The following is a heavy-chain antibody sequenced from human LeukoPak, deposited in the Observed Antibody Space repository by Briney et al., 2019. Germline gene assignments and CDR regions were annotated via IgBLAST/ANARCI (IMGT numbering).Heavy chain of an antibody. D-gene: IGHD6-25*01. CDR3: AKEGRFGVAAAGKNYFDY. Sequence: GSLRLSCAASGFTFSRFGMNWIRQAPGKGLEWLSLISGGGDSTYYADAVKGRFTISRDNSKNTLYLQMNSLRADDTAIYYCAKEGRFGVAAAGKNYFDYWGQGTLVTVSS. V-gene: IGHV3-23*01. CDR2: ISGGGDST. CDR1: GFTFSRFG. J-gene: IGHJ4*02.